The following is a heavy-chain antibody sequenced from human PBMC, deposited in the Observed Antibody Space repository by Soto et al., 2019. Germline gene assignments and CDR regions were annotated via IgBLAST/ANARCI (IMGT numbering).Heavy chain of an antibody. CDR2: ISGSGGST. V-gene: IGHV3-23*01. CDR3: AKDFLLSHVPGSSGWYY. J-gene: IGHJ4*02. CDR1: GFTFSSYA. D-gene: IGHD6-19*01. Sequence: GGSLRLSCAASGFTFSSYAMSWVRQAPGKGLEWVSAISGSGGSTYYADSVKGRFTISRDNSKNTRYLQLNSLRAEDTAVYYCAKDFLLSHVPGSSGWYYWGQGTLVTVSS.